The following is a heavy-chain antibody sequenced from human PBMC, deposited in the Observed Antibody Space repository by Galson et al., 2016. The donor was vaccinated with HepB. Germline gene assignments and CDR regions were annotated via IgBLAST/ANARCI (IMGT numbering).Heavy chain of an antibody. V-gene: IGHV4-4*07. CDR2: IYTSGST. J-gene: IGHJ4*02. Sequence: SETLSLTCTVSGGSISNYYWNWIRQPAGKGLEWIGHIYTSGSTNYNPSLKSRVTMSVDTSKNQFSLKLSSVTAADTAVYYCARDLYSYGYRNYFDYWGRGTLVTVSS. CDR1: GGSISNYY. CDR3: ARDLYSYGYRNYFDY. D-gene: IGHD5-18*01.